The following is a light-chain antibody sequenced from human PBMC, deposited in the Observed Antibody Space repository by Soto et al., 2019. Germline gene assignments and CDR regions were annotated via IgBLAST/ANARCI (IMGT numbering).Light chain of an antibody. Sequence: DIQMTQSPSSLSASVGDRVTITCRASQSISSYLNWYQQKPGKAPKLLIYAASSLQSGVPSRFSGSGSGTDFTLTISGLQREDFATYYCQQSYSTLYTFGQGTKLVIK. CDR1: QSISSY. CDR3: QQSYSTLYT. V-gene: IGKV1-39*01. CDR2: AAS. J-gene: IGKJ2*01.